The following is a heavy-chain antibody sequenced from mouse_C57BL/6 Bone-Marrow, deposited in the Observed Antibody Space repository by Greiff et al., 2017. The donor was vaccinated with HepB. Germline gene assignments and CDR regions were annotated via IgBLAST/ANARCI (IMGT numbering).Heavy chain of an antibody. CDR3: ARPYDGGPYYAMDY. Sequence: DVKLVESGGGLVKPGGSLKLSCAASGFTFSDYGMHWVRQAPEKGLEWVAYISSGSSTIYYADTVKGRFTISRDNAKNTLFLQMTSLRSEDTAMYYCARPYDGGPYYAMDYWGQGTSVTVSS. CDR2: ISSGSSTI. CDR1: GFTFSDYG. J-gene: IGHJ4*01. D-gene: IGHD2-12*01. V-gene: IGHV5-17*01.